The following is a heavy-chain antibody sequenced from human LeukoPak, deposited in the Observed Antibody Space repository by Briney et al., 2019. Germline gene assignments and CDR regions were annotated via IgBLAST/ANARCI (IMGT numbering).Heavy chain of an antibody. D-gene: IGHD6-25*01. Sequence: GGSLRLSCAASEFTFSSYAVHWVRQAPGKGLEWVAVISYDGSNKYYADSVKGRFTISRDNSKNTLYLQMNSLRAEDTAVYYCARDRLNAFDIWGQGTMVTVSS. V-gene: IGHV3-30*04. J-gene: IGHJ3*02. CDR1: EFTFSSYA. CDR2: ISYDGSNK. CDR3: ARDRLNAFDI.